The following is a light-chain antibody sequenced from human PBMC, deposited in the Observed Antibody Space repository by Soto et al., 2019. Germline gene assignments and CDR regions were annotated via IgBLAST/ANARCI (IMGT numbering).Light chain of an antibody. Sequence: DLQMTQSPSSLSASVGDRVTITCRASQSIRTFLNWYQQKPGKAPDLLIFAASNLESGVPSRFSGSGSGTDFTLTISSLQPEDFATYYCQQGYNTPYTFGQGTNLEIK. V-gene: IGKV1-39*01. CDR1: QSIRTF. CDR3: QQGYNTPYT. J-gene: IGKJ2*01. CDR2: AAS.